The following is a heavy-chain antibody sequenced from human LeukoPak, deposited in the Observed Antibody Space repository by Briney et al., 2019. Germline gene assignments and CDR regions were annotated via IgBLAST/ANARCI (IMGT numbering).Heavy chain of an antibody. CDR1: GFTFSSYA. V-gene: IGHV3-64*01. J-gene: IGHJ4*02. CDR2: INSNGGST. CDR3: ARDRRGYSGYDALSSDY. Sequence: GGSLRLSCVASGFTFSSYAMHWVRQTPGKGLEYVSGINSNGGSTHYANSVKGRFTISRDNSKHTLYLQMGSLRTEDMAVYYCARDRRGYSGYDALSSDYWGQGTLVTASS. D-gene: IGHD5-12*01.